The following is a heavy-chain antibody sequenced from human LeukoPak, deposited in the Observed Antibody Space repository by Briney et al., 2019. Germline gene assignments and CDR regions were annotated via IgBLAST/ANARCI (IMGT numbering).Heavy chain of an antibody. Sequence: ASVKVSCKXSGGTFSSDAISWVQQAPGQGLEWMGGIIPIFGTANYAQKFQGRVTITADESTSTAYMELSSLRSEDTAVYYCARSSRYYDSSGLQAYYFDYWGQGTLVTVSS. CDR3: ARSSRYYDSSGLQAYYFDY. D-gene: IGHD3-22*01. V-gene: IGHV1-69*01. CDR1: GGTFSSDA. J-gene: IGHJ4*02. CDR2: IIPIFGTA.